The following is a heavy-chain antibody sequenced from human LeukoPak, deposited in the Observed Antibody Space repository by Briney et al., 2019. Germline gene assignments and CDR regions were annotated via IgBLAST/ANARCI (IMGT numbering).Heavy chain of an antibody. CDR2: IYSSGST. CDR3: ASLSEGMVYANF. V-gene: IGHV4-39*01. J-gene: IGHJ4*02. D-gene: IGHD2-8*01. Sequence: GSLRLSCAGSGFTISSYWMTWVRQAPGKGLEWIGSIYSSGSTYYNPSLKSRVTISVDTSKNQFSLKLSSVTAADTAVYYCASLSEGMVYANFWGQGMLVTVSS. CDR1: GFTISSYW.